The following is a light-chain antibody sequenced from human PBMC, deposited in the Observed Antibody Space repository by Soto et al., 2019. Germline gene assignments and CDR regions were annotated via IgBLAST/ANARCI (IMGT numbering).Light chain of an antibody. CDR3: QSYDSSLSGSV. CDR1: SSDVGSYNL. V-gene: IGLV2-23*02. J-gene: IGLJ2*01. CDR2: EVS. Sequence: QSVLTQPASVSGSPGQSITVSCAGTSSDVGSYNLVSWYQQYPGQAPKLILYEVSNRPTGVPNRFTGSKSGNTASLTISGLQAEDEADYYCQSYDSSLSGSVFGGGTKLTVL.